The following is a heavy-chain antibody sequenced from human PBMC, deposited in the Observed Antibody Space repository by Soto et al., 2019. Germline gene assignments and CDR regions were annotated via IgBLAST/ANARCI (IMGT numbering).Heavy chain of an antibody. CDR1: GGPISSSTYY. D-gene: IGHD6-13*01. V-gene: IGHV4-39*01. CDR3: ARHSSSSWNYYYYMDV. Sequence: SETLSLTCAVSGGPISSSTYYWGWTRQPPGKGLEWIGSIYHSGSTYYNPSLKSRVTISVDTSKKQFSLKLSSVTAADTAVYYCARHSSSSWNYYYYMDVWGKGTTVTVSS. CDR2: IYHSGST. J-gene: IGHJ6*03.